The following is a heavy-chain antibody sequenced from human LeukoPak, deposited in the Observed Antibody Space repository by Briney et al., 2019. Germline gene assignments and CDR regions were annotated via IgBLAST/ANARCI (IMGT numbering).Heavy chain of an antibody. V-gene: IGHV3-48*04. Sequence: GGSLRLSCAVSGFTVSSNYMSWVRQAPGKGLEWVSYISSSSSTIYYADSVKGRFTISRDNAKNSLYLQMNSLRAEDTAVYYCARDRDYGDYQDANWFDPWGQGTLVTVSS. CDR3: ARDRDYGDYQDANWFDP. CDR1: GFTVSSNY. J-gene: IGHJ5*02. D-gene: IGHD4-17*01. CDR2: ISSSSSTI.